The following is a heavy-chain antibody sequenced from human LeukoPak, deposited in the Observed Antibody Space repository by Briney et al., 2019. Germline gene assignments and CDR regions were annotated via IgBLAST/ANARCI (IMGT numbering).Heavy chain of an antibody. V-gene: IGHV4-38-2*02. CDR2: IYHSGST. Sequence: SETLSLTRTVSGYSISSGYYWGWIRQPPGKGLEWIGSIYHSGSTYYNPSLKGRVTISVDTSKNQFSLKLSSVTAADTAVYYCARGPGSRGGWGQGTLVTVSS. CDR1: GYSISSGYY. J-gene: IGHJ4*02. CDR3: ARGPGSRGG. D-gene: IGHD3-10*01.